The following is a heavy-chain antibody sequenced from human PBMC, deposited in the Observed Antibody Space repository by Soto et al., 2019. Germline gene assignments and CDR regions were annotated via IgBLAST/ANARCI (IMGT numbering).Heavy chain of an antibody. CDR3: ANVGIRRYGMDV. Sequence: QVQLVESGGGVVQPGRSLRLSCAASGFTFSSYGMHWVRQAPCKGLEWVAVISYDGSNKYYADSVKGRFTISRDNSKNTLYLQMNSLRAEDTAVYYCANVGIRRYGMDVWGQGTTVTVSS. V-gene: IGHV3-30*18. CDR2: ISYDGSNK. CDR1: GFTFSSYG. D-gene: IGHD3-10*01. J-gene: IGHJ6*02.